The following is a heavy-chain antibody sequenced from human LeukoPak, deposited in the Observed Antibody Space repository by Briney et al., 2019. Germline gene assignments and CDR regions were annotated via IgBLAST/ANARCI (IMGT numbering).Heavy chain of an antibody. D-gene: IGHD3-3*01. CDR3: ARTQGYDFWSGYDDAFDI. CDR2: IYYSGST. CDR1: GGSISSYY. V-gene: IGHV4-59*01. J-gene: IGHJ3*02. Sequence: IPSETLSLTCPVSGGSISSYYWSWIRQPPGKGLEWIGYIYYSGSTNYNPSLKSRVTISVDTSKNQFSLKLSSVTAADTAVYYCARTQGYDFWSGYDDAFDIWGQGTMVTVSS.